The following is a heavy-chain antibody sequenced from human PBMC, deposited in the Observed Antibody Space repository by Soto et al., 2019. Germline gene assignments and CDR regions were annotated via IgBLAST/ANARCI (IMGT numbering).Heavy chain of an antibody. V-gene: IGHV1-3*05. D-gene: IGHD2-21*02. CDR3: ARSIVVVTALDY. Sequence: QVQLVQSGAEEKKPGASVKVSCKASGYTFTSYAMHWVRQAPGQRLEWMGWINAGNGNTKYSQKFQGRVTITRDTAASTAYMELISRRSEDTAVYYCARSIVVVTALDYWGQGTLVSVSS. CDR2: INAGNGNT. J-gene: IGHJ4*02. CDR1: GYTFTSYA.